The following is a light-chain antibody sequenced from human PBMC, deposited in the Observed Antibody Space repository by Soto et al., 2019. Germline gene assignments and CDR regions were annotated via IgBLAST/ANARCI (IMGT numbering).Light chain of an antibody. Sequence: EIVLTQSPGTLSLSPGERATLSCRASQTINNRYLAWYQQKPGQAPRLLIYGASSRATGIPDRFSGSGSGTDFTITISRREPEDFAVYYCQQFASSPGFTFGPGTKVDMK. V-gene: IGKV3-20*01. CDR1: QTINNRY. J-gene: IGKJ3*01. CDR2: GAS. CDR3: QQFASSPGFT.